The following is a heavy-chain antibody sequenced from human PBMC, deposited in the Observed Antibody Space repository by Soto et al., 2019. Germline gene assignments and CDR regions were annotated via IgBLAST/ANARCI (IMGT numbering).Heavy chain of an antibody. V-gene: IGHV5-51*01. D-gene: IGHD3-3*01. Sequence: GESLKISCKGSGYSFTIYWIGWVRQMPGKGLEWMGIIYPGDSDTRYSPSFQGQVTISADKSISTAYLQWSSLKASDTAMYYCARSRRFYDFWSGYRAPGGFDPWGQGTLVTVSS. CDR3: ARSRRFYDFWSGYRAPGGFDP. CDR2: IYPGDSDT. J-gene: IGHJ5*02. CDR1: GYSFTIYW.